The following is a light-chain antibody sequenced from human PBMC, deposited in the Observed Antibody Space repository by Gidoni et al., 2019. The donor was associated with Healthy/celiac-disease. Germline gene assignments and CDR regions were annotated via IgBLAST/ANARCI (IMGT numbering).Light chain of an antibody. CDR1: QNILYNSNNKNY. CDR3: QQYYSTPDT. CDR2: WAS. J-gene: IGKJ1*01. V-gene: IGKV4-1*01. Sequence: DIVMTQSPDSLAVSLGERATINCKSSQNILYNSNNKNYLAWYQQKPGQPPKLLIYWASTRESGVPDRFSGSGSGTDFTLTISSLQAEDVAVYYCQQYYSTPDTFGQGTKVEIK.